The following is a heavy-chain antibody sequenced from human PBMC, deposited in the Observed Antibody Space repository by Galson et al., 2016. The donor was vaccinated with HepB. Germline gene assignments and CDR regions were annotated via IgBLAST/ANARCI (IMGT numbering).Heavy chain of an antibody. V-gene: IGHV3-21*06. CDR2: ISSSSSFI. D-gene: IGHD2-15*01. CDR3: ARDCPDFRGYCSGGTSRYFDM. J-gene: IGHJ3*02. CDR1: GFTFRNYS. Sequence: SLRLSCAASGFTFRNYSMNWVRQAPGRGLEWVSSISSSSSFIYYADSMKGRFTISRDNAKNSLYLQMNSLRADDTAVYYCARDCPDFRGYCSGGTSRYFDMWGQGTVVTVSS.